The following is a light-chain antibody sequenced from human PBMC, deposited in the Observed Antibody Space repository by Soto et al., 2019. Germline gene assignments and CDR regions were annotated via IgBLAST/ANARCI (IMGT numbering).Light chain of an antibody. CDR3: SSYRSGSTSVV. CDR1: SSDIGAYNY. Sequence: QSVLTQPASVSGSPGQSITISCTGTSSDIGAYNYVSWYQQHPGKAPKLIIYGVSNRPSGVSDRFSASKSGNTASLTISGLQAEDEADYYCSSYRSGSTSVVFGGGIKVTVL. J-gene: IGLJ2*01. CDR2: GVS. V-gene: IGLV2-14*03.